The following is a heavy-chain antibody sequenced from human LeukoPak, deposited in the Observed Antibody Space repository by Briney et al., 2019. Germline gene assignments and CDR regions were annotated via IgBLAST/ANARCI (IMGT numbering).Heavy chain of an antibody. D-gene: IGHD3-22*01. J-gene: IGHJ4*02. Sequence: SETLSLTCTVSGGSISAYYWNWIRQPPGRGLEWIGYIYYDGSTNYNPSLKSRVTISVDTSKNQLSLTLNSVTAADTAVYYCARDSGYYDSSDYYYVHFDYWGQGTLVTVSS. CDR3: ARDSGYYDSSDYYYVHFDY. CDR1: GGSISAYY. V-gene: IGHV4-59*01. CDR2: IYYDGST.